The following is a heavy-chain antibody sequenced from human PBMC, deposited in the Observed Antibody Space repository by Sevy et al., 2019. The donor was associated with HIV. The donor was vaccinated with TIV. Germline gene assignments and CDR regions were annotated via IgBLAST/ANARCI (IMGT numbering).Heavy chain of an antibody. CDR1: GFIFSSHE. J-gene: IGHJ4*02. V-gene: IGHV3-48*03. CDR2: VSSRGAIT. D-gene: IGHD3-10*01. CDR3: ARGLSTYGSYYFDF. Sequence: GGSLRLSCAASGFIFSSHELNWVRQAPGKGLEWVSYVSSRGAITHYADSVRGRFTISRDNAQNSLYLQMNSLRVEDTAIYFCARGLSTYGSYYFDFWGRGTLVTVSS.